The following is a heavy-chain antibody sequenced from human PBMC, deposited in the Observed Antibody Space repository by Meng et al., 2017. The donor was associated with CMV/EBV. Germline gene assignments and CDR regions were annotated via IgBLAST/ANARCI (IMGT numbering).Heavy chain of an antibody. J-gene: IGHJ5*02. D-gene: IGHD2-2*01. V-gene: IGHV4-4*07. Sequence: GQGLVEPSEPLSLTWTVSGGCISSYYSSWSWHPGGKGLAWIGRLYTSGSINHNPSLKSRVTMSVDTSKNQFSLKLSFVTAADTVVYYCARDLMNCSSTSCANWFDPWGQGTLVTVSS. CDR3: ARDLMNCSSTSCANWFDP. CDR2: LYTSGSI. CDR1: GGCISSYY.